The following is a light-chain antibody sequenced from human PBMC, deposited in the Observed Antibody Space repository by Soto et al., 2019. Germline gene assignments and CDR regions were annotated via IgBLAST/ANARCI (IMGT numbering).Light chain of an antibody. Sequence: EIVMTQSPATLSVSPGERATLSCRASQSVSNNYLAWYQQKPGQAPRLLIYGASNRATGIPDRFSGSGSGTDFTLTISSLQPEDFATYYCQHVNSYPLSFGGGTKVDIK. CDR2: GAS. J-gene: IGKJ4*01. V-gene: IGKV3D-15*01. CDR1: QSVSNN. CDR3: QHVNSYPLS.